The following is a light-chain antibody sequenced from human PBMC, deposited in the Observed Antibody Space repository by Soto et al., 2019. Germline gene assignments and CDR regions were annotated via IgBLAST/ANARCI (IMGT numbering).Light chain of an antibody. CDR3: QQLTNFRFT. CDR2: DVS. Sequence: DIQMTQSPSTLAASVGDTVTMTCRSSSKWLAWYQKKPGKAPKLLIYDVSNLERGVPPRFSGSTSGAESTLTITGLQPDDLGTYYCQQLTNFRFTFGQGTKLDIK. CDR1: SSKW. J-gene: IGKJ2*01. V-gene: IGKV1-5*01.